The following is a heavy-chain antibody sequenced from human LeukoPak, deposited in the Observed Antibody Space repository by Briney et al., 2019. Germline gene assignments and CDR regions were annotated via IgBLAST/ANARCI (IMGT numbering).Heavy chain of an antibody. Sequence: PGGSLRLSCTASGFTFGDYAMSWFRQAPGKGLEWVGFIRSKAYGGTTEYAASVKGRFTISRDDSKSIAYLQMNSLKTEDTAVYYCTTGRITIFGVVQRGTDYWGQGTLVTVSS. CDR1: GFTFGDYA. J-gene: IGHJ4*02. CDR2: IRSKAYGGTT. CDR3: TTGRITIFGVVQRGTDY. D-gene: IGHD3-3*01. V-gene: IGHV3-49*03.